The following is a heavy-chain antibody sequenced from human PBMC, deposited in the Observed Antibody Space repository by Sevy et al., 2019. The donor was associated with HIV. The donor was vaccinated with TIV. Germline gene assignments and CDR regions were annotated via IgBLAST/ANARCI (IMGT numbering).Heavy chain of an antibody. D-gene: IGHD1-26*01. V-gene: IGHV3-74*01. CDR3: ARGSRGTFGS. Sequence: GGSLRLSCAASGFTFTSDYMHWVRQPPGKGLVRVSHINTDGKIIRYADSVKGRFTTSRDNAKNTLYLQMNSLRAEDTAVYYCARGSRGTFGSWRQGTLVTVSS. J-gene: IGHJ4*02. CDR2: INTDGKII. CDR1: GFTFTSDY.